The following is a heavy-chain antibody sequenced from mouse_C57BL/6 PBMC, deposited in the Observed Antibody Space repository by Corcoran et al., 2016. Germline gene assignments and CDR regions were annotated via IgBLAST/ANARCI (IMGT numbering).Heavy chain of an antibody. Sequence: EVQLQQSGPELVKPGASVKISCNASGYTFTDYYMNWVKQSHGQRLEWIGDIIPNNGGTSYNQKFTGKATLTVDKSSSTAYMELRSLPSEDSAVYYCAKRDWDYAMDYWGQGTSVTVSS. CDR3: AKRDWDYAMDY. CDR1: GYTFTDYY. D-gene: IGHD4-1*01. CDR2: IIPNNGGT. V-gene: IGHV1-26*01. J-gene: IGHJ4*01.